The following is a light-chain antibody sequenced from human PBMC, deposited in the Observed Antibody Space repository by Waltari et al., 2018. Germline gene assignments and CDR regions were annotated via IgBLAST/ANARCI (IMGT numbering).Light chain of an antibody. CDR1: SSNIGAPYA. J-gene: IGLJ2*01. V-gene: IGLV1-40*01. CDR2: GNF. CDR3: QSYDRLSANVI. Sequence: QSVLTQPPSVAGAPGQRVTISCTGSSSNIGAPYAVYWYQQIPGAAPKLLIYGNFNRPSGVPDRFSGSRSGTSASLAITGLQSEDEADYYCQSYDRLSANVIFGGGTRLTVL.